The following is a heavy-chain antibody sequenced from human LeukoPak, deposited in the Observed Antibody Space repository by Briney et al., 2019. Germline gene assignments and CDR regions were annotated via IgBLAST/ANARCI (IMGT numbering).Heavy chain of an antibody. Sequence: SETLSLTCAVYGGSFSGYYWSWIRQPPGKGLEWIGEINHSGSTDYNPSLKSRVTISVDTSKNQFSLKLSSVTAADTAVYYCARDPGNYYDSSGYSFDYWGQGTLVTVSS. CDR2: INHSGST. V-gene: IGHV4-34*01. J-gene: IGHJ4*02. CDR1: GGSFSGYY. D-gene: IGHD3-22*01. CDR3: ARDPGNYYDSSGYSFDY.